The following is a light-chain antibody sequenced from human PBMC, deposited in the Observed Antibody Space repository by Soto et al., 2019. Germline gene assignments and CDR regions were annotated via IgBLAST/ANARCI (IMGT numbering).Light chain of an antibody. CDR2: RHT. Sequence: QPVLTQPPSASGTPGQRVTISCSGGSSNIGTNHVDWYQHLPGTAPKLLIYRHTLRPAGVPDRFSASKSDTSDSLAIIGHRSEDEADYYCAAWDDSLSRWVFGGGTKLTVL. CDR3: AAWDDSLSRWV. J-gene: IGLJ3*02. V-gene: IGLV1-47*01. CDR1: SSNIGTNH.